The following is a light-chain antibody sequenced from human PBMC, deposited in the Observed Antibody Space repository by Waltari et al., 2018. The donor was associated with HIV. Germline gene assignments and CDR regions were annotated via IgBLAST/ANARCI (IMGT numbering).Light chain of an antibody. Sequence: EVVLTQSPAILPVSPGERVTLSCRASQSVNSQLAWYQEKVGQAPRLLIHGASSRASGIPARFSGSGSGTHCSLTISSLKSEDFAIYFCRQYDNWPYTLGQGTTLDI. CDR3: RQYDNWPYT. V-gene: IGKV3-15*01. CDR1: QSVNSQ. CDR2: GAS. J-gene: IGKJ2*01.